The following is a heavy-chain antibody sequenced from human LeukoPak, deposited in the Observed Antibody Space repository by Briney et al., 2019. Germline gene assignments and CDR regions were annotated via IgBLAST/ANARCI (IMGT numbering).Heavy chain of an antibody. D-gene: IGHD2/OR15-2a*01. V-gene: IGHV3-23*01. CDR1: GFTFSSYA. J-gene: IGHJ2*01. CDR2: ISGRGGRT. Sequence: GGSLRLSCAASGFTFSSYAMSWVRQAPGKGLEWVSGISGRGGRTLYADSVKGRFTISRDNSKKTVYMQMNRLRAEETAVYYCAKDRVAHFFYWYFDLWGRGTLVTVSS. CDR3: AKDRVAHFFYWYFDL.